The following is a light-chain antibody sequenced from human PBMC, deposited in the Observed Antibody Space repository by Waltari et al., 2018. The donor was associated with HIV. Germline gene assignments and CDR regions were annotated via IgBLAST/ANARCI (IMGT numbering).Light chain of an antibody. CDR2: YKSDSDK. CDR3: MIWHNGAWV. J-gene: IGLJ3*02. V-gene: IGLV5-45*02. CDR1: SGLRVGTYG. Sequence: VTQPSSLLASPGASARRTCALRSGLRVGTYGLCGFQQQPGGPPEFILGYKSDSDKKKGSGVLGRFSGSKDWSANEGIVLISGLQARDEGDYHCMIWHNGAWVFGGRTKLNVL.